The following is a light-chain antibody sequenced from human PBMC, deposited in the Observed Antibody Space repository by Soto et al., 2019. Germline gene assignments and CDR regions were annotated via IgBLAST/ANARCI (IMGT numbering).Light chain of an antibody. CDR3: AVWDDSLNAWV. Sequence: QPVLTQPPSASGTPGQSVTISCSGSTSNIGSNTVNWYQQLPGTAPKLLVYSNDQRPSGVPDRFSASKSGTSASLAISGLQSEDEADYDCAVWDDSLNAWVFGGGTKVTVL. CDR2: SND. CDR1: TSNIGSNT. V-gene: IGLV1-44*01. J-gene: IGLJ3*02.